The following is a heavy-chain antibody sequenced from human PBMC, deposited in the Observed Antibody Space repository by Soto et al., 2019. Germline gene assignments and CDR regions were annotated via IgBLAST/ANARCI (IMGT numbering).Heavy chain of an antibody. CDR2: ISYDGSSQ. CDR1: GSKISRYA. CDR3: ARGPFEVVGATDY. D-gene: IGHD1-26*01. Sequence: GVPMRLSCAAAGSKISRYARHWISQDPGKGLEWVALISYDGSSQYYADSVEGRFTISRDNSNNTLYLQMNSLRAADTPMYYSARGPFEVVGATDYWGQGTLVTVSS. J-gene: IGHJ4*02. V-gene: IGHV3-30-3*01.